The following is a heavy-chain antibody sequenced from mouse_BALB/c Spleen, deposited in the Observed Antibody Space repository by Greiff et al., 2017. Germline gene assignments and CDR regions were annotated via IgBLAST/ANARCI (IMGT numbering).Heavy chain of an antibody. D-gene: IGHD2-4*01. Sequence: EVQLQESGAELVRSGASVKLSCTASGFNIKDYYMHWVKQRPEQGLEWIGWIDPENGDTEYAPKFQGKATMTADTSSNTAYLQLSSLTSEDTAVYYCNEGYDDYDEDFDVWGAGTTVTVSS. CDR3: NEGYDDYDEDFDV. V-gene: IGHV14-4*02. CDR2: IDPENGDT. J-gene: IGHJ1*01. CDR1: GFNIKDYY.